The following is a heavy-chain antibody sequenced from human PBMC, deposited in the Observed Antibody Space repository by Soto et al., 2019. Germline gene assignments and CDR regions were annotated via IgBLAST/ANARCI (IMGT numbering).Heavy chain of an antibody. CDR1: AFNIPDRA. J-gene: IGHJ4*02. CDR3: LSEMDAGGLDN. D-gene: IGHD3-16*01. Sequence: DVRLVESGGGSVQPGMSLRLSCVGSAFNIPDRAMHWVRQAPGKGLEWVSGIYWNSARIDYADSVKGRSTTSRDNAKNSLDRQMNSLKTENTACYYWLSEMDAGGLDNWGQGTLVTVSS. CDR2: IYWNSARI. V-gene: IGHV3-9*01.